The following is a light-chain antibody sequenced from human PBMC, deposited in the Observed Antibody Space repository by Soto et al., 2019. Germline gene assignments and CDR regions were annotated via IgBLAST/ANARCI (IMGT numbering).Light chain of an antibody. CDR2: AAS. V-gene: IGKV1-39*01. Sequence: DIQMSQSPSSLTASVGDTVTITCRASQSISSYLNWYQQKPGKAPKLLIYAASSLQSGVPPRFSGSGSGTDFTLTISSLQPEDFATYYCQQSYSTHPITFGQGTRLEIK. CDR1: QSISSY. J-gene: IGKJ5*01. CDR3: QQSYSTHPIT.